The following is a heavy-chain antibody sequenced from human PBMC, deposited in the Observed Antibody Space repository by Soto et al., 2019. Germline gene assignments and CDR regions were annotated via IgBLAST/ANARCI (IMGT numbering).Heavy chain of an antibody. CDR3: AKTAGYDYVWGSSGLDP. Sequence: GGSLRLSCAASGFTFSSYGMHWVRQAPGKGLEWVTVIWYDGSKKYYADSVKGRFTISRDNSKNTLYLQMNSLRVEDTAIYYCAKTAGYDYVWGSSGLDPWGQGTLVTVSS. J-gene: IGHJ5*02. D-gene: IGHD3-16*01. CDR2: IWYDGSKK. CDR1: GFTFSSYG. V-gene: IGHV3-30*02.